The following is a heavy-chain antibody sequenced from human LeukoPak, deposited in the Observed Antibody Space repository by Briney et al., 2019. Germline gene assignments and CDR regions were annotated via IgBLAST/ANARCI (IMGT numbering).Heavy chain of an antibody. V-gene: IGHV4-30-4*08. CDR2: IYYSGST. D-gene: IGHD6-13*01. CDR1: GGSISSGDYC. J-gene: IGHJ4*02. Sequence: SQTLSLTCTVSGGSISSGDYCWSWIRQPPGKGLEWIGYIYYSGSTYYSPSLKSRVTISVDTSKNQFSLELSSVTAADTAVYYCARVSGQQLYFYWGQGTLVTVSS. CDR3: ARVSGQQLYFY.